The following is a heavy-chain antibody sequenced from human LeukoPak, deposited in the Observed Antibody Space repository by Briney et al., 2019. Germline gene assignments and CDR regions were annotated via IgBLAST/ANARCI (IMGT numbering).Heavy chain of an antibody. CDR1: GFTFSTYW. CDR2: IKQDGSEK. Sequence: GGSLRLSCAASGFTFSTYWMSWVRQAPGKGLEWVANIKQDGSEKYYVDSVKGRFTISRDNAKNSLYLQMNSLRAEDTAVYYCARGCTASRENDAFDIWGQGTMVTVSS. D-gene: IGHD5-18*01. V-gene: IGHV3-7*01. CDR3: ARGCTASRENDAFDI. J-gene: IGHJ3*02.